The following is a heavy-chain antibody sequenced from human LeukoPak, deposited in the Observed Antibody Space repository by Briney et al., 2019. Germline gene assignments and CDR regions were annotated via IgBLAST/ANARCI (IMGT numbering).Heavy chain of an antibody. CDR2: IGSSDSII. D-gene: IGHD6-19*01. Sequence: GGSLRLSCVASGFTLSDFYMSWIRQAPGKGLEWLADIGSSDSIISYADSLRGRFTISRDYAKNSLHLQMNSLRDEDTAVYYCGRETVACTFDYWGQGTLVTVSS. CDR3: GRETVACTFDY. J-gene: IGHJ4*02. CDR1: GFTLSDFY. V-gene: IGHV3-11*01.